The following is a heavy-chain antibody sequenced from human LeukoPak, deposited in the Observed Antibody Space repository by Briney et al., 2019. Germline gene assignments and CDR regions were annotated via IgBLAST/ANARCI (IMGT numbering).Heavy chain of an antibody. Sequence: ASVKVSCKASGYTFTSYDINWVRQATGQGLEWMGWMNPNSGNTNYAQKLQGRVTMTTDTSTSTAYMELRSLRSDDTAVYYCARVRGFGERKWFDPWGQGTLVTVSS. CDR1: GYTFTSYD. CDR3: ARVRGFGERKWFDP. J-gene: IGHJ5*02. V-gene: IGHV1-18*01. D-gene: IGHD3-10*01. CDR2: MNPNSGNT.